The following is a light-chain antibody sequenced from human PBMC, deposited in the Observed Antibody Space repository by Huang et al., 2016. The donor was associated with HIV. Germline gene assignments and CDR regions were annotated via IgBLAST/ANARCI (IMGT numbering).Light chain of an antibody. V-gene: IGKV3-15*01. CDR2: GAS. J-gene: IGKJ1*01. CDR3: QQYNNWPSGT. CDR1: QSVSRN. Sequence: EIVMTQSPATLSVSPGERATLSCRASQSVSRNLAWYQQKPGQAPRLLIYGASTRANGVPARFSGSGSGTEFTLTISSLQSEDFAVYYCQQYNNWPSGTFGQGTKVEIK.